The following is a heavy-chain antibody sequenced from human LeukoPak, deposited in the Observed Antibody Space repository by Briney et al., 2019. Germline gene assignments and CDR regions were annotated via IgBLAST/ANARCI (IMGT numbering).Heavy chain of an antibody. D-gene: IGHD3-3*01. CDR2: ISGSGGST. J-gene: IGHJ4*02. CDR1: GFTFSSYW. CDR3: AKWAYYDFWSGYYIFDY. V-gene: IGHV3-23*01. Sequence: PGGSLRLSCAASGFTFSSYWMSWVRQAPGKGLEWVSAISGSGGSTYYADSVKGRFTISRDNSKNTLYLQMNSLRAEDTAVYYCAKWAYYDFWSGYYIFDYWGQGTLVTVSS.